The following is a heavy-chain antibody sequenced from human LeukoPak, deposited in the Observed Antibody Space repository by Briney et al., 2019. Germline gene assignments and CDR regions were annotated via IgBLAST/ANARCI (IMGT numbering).Heavy chain of an antibody. CDR1: GYSFTNYW. D-gene: IGHD6-19*01. J-gene: IGHJ4*02. Sequence: GGSLKISCKGSGYSFTNYWIGGVRQMPGKGREGMEITYLGDSNTRYSPSFQGQVTISADKSISAAYLQWSSLEASDTAIYYCARRRAVAGTYYFDYWGQGTLVTVSS. V-gene: IGHV5-51*01. CDR3: ARRRAVAGTYYFDY. CDR2: TYLGDSNT.